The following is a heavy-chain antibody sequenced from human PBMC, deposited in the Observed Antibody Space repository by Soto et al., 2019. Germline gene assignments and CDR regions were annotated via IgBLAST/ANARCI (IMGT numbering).Heavy chain of an antibody. D-gene: IGHD6-6*01. V-gene: IGHV4-59*01. CDR2: IYYSGST. J-gene: IGHJ5*02. Sequence: SETLSLTCAVYGGSFSGYYWSWIRQPPGKGLEWIGYIYYSGSTNYNPSLKSRVTISVDTSKNQFSLKLSSVTAADTAVYYCARGQLVGWFDPWGQGTLVTVSS. CDR3: ARGQLVGWFDP. CDR1: GGSFSGYY.